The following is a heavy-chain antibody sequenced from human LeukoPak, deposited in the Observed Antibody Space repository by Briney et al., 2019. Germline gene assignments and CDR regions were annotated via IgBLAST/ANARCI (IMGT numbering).Heavy chain of an antibody. D-gene: IGHD3-22*01. Sequence: GGSLRLSCAASRFTFSSYGMHWVRQPPGKGLEWVAFIGYAGSNKYYADSVKGRFTISRDNSKDTLYLQMNSLRVEDTAVYYCAKRGNYDSSGYYPLDKWGQGTLVTVSS. CDR1: RFTFSSYG. J-gene: IGHJ4*02. V-gene: IGHV3-30*02. CDR3: AKRGNYDSSGYYPLDK. CDR2: IGYAGSNK.